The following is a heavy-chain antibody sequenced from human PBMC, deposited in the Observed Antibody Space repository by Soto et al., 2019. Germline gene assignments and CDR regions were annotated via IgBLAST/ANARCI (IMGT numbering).Heavy chain of an antibody. J-gene: IGHJ4*02. V-gene: IGHV1-3*01. CDR3: ARGGGWVGEASFDS. CDR1: GYTFTSYT. D-gene: IGHD3-10*01. CDR2: INAGNGRE. Sequence: QVQLEQSGAEVKKPGASVKVSCKTSGYTFTSYTLHWVRQAPGQGLEWMGWINAGNGREKYSQRFQDRVSLSTDKPATTAYMELRSPRSEATAVYYCARGGGWVGEASFDSWGQGTQVTVSS.